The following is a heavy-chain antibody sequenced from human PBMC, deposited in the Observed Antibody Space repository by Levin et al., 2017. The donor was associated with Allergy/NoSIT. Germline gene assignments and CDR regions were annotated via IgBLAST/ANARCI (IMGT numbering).Heavy chain of an antibody. CDR1: GDSVSSNTAA. CDR3: VRGGGYLVV. V-gene: IGHV6-1*01. Sequence: RSSETLSLTCAISGDSVSSNTAAWNWIRQSPSRGLEWLGRTYYRSKWHSEYAGSLKSRLTIKPDTSKNQFSLQLTSVIPEDTAVYYCVRGGGYLVVWGQGTLVTVSA. D-gene: IGHD2-2*01. J-gene: IGHJ1*01. CDR2: TYYRSKWHS.